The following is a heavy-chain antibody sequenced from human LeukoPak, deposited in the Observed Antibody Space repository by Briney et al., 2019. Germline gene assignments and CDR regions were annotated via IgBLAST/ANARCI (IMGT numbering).Heavy chain of an antibody. J-gene: IGHJ4*02. V-gene: IGHV4-39*01. CDR1: GGSISSSTYY. CDR2: ISYSGST. CDR3: ARHRYSSSWLSYFDY. D-gene: IGHD6-13*01. Sequence: SETLSLACTVSGGSISSSTYYWGWIRQPPGKGLEWIGSISYSGSTYYNPSLRSRLTISVDTSKNQFSLKLSSVTDADTAVYYCARHRYSSSWLSYFDYWGQGTLVTASS.